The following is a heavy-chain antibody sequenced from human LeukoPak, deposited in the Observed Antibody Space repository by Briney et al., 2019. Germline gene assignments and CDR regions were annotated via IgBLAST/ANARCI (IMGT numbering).Heavy chain of an antibody. CDR3: AKDRERWLQSDGLAM. J-gene: IGHJ3*02. Sequence: GGSLRLSCVASGITLNSYAMYWVRQAPGKGLEWGSGITASGASTYYAGSGKGRLTISRDNSKHTLYLQMNTLRAEDTALYYCAKDRERWLQSDGLAMWGQGTMVAVSS. D-gene: IGHD5-24*01. V-gene: IGHV3-23*01. CDR2: ITASGAST. CDR1: GITLNSYA.